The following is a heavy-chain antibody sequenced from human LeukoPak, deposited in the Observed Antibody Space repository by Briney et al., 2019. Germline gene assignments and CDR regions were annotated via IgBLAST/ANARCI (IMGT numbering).Heavy chain of an antibody. D-gene: IGHD3-10*01. CDR2: INPNSGDT. V-gene: IGHV1-2*02. CDR3: ARGFYYGSGSYYNGGHAFDI. J-gene: IGHJ3*02. Sequence: GASVKVSCKASGYTFTGYYIHWVRQARGQGPEWMGWINPNSGDTNYAQKFQGRVTMTRDTSISTAYMELSRLRSDDTAVYYCARGFYYGSGSYYNGGHAFDIWGQGTMVTVSS. CDR1: GYTFTGYY.